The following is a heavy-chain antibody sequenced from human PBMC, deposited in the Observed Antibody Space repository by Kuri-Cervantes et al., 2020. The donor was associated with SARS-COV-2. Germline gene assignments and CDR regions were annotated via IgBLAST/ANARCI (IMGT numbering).Heavy chain of an antibody. Sequence: SETLSLTCTVSGGSISSHYWSWIRQPPGKGLEWIGYIYYSGSTNYNPSLKSRVTISVDTSKNQFSLKLSSVTAADTAVYYCARDRGNYYDSSGYYLDYWGQGTLVTVSS. V-gene: IGHV4-59*11. CDR3: ARDRGNYYDSSGYYLDY. D-gene: IGHD3-22*01. CDR2: IYYSGST. CDR1: GGSISSHY. J-gene: IGHJ4*02.